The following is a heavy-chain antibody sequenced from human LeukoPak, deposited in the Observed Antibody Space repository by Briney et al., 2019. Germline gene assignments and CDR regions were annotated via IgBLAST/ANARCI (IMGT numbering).Heavy chain of an antibody. J-gene: IGHJ3*02. CDR2: IYSNGNT. D-gene: IGHD1-26*01. CDR3: ARGLVGLTPHAGVFQI. Sequence: SETLSLTCIVSGGSFSSSYWSWIRQPPGKGLEWIAYIYSNGNTNSNPSLKSRVTIAVDTSQSQFSVKLSSVTAADTAVYYCARGLVGLTPHAGVFQIWGQGTKVTVSS. CDR1: GGSFSSSY. V-gene: IGHV4-59*01.